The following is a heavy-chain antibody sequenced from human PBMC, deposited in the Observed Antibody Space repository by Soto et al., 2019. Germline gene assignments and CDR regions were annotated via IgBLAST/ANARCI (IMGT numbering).Heavy chain of an antibody. CDR1: GFTFSSYS. J-gene: IGHJ4*02. D-gene: IGHD6-19*01. V-gene: IGHV3-21*01. Sequence: LRLSCAASGFTFSSYSMNWVRQAPGKGLEWVSSISSSSSYIYYADSVKGRFTISRDNAKNSLYLQMNSLRAEDTAVYYCARDGRTEEQWLVPLDYWGQGTLVTVSS. CDR2: ISSSSSYI. CDR3: ARDGRTEEQWLVPLDY.